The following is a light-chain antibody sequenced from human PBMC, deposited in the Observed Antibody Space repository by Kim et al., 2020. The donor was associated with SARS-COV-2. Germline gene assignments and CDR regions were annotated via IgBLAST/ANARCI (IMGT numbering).Light chain of an antibody. CDR1: YSNHGKDD. J-gene: IGLJ2*01. Sequence: QEVTISCSGTYSNHGKDDVYWDQQLPGRGPKLVISRGDERRSGISSRFSGSQSGTSASLAISGLRPEDAGDYYCVSWDDSLSGFVAFGGGTQLTVL. V-gene: IGLV1-47*01. CDR3: VSWDDSLSGFVA. CDR2: RGD.